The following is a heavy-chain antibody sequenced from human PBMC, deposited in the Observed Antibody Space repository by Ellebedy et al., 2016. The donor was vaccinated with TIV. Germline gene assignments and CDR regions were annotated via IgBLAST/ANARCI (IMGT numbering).Heavy chain of an antibody. Sequence: ASVKVSCKAFGFTFVSSTVQWVRQARGQPLEWIGWIVAGSGDTKHAQNFQERVTMTRDVSRETAFMELSSLRPEDTAVYYCARDGPTHCSYSACHPFDYWGQGTLVTVSS. J-gene: IGHJ4*02. D-gene: IGHD2-15*01. CDR3: ARDGPTHCSYSACHPFDY. CDR2: IVAGSGDT. CDR1: GFTFVSST. V-gene: IGHV1-58*01.